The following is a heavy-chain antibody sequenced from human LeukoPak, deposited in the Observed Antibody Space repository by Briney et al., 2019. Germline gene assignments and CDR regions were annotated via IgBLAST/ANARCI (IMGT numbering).Heavy chain of an antibody. CDR1: GFTFSSYA. D-gene: IGHD4-17*01. V-gene: IGHV3-23*01. CDR3: AKDLYGDYDFDC. CDR2: ISGSGGKT. J-gene: IGHJ4*02. Sequence: GSLRLSCAASGFTFSSYAMSWVRQAPGKGLEWVSVISGSGGKTYYADSVKGRFTISRDNSKNTLYLQLNSLRAEDTAVYYCAKDLYGDYDFDCRGQGTLVTVPS.